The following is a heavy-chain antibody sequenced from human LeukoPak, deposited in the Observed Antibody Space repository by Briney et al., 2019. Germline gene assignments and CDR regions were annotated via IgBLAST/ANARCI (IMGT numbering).Heavy chain of an antibody. CDR1: GFTFSSYA. Sequence: PGGSLRLSCAASGFTFSSYAMSWVRQAPGKGLEWVSGVSGSGDSTYYADSVKGRFTISRDNSENTLYLQMNSLRAEDTAVYYCAKTLTMILVLRGGFDYWGQGALVTVSS. CDR3: AKTLTMILVLRGGFDY. J-gene: IGHJ4*02. V-gene: IGHV3-23*01. D-gene: IGHD3-22*01. CDR2: VSGSGDST.